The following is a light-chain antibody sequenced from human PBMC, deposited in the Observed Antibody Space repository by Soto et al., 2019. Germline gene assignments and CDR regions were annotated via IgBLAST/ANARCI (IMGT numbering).Light chain of an antibody. CDR2: SAS. CDR3: QQTLRTPHT. CDR1: QTISSY. V-gene: IGKV1-39*01. J-gene: IGKJ2*01. Sequence: DIQMTQSPASLSASVGDRVTISCRASQTISSYLNWYQQKPGAAPKLLIYSASTLQSGVPSRFSGSGFGTDYTLTISSLQPTDFAIYYCQQTLRTPHTFGQGTKLDIK.